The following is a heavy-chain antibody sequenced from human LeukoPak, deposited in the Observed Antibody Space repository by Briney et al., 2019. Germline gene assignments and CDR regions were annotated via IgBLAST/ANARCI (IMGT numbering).Heavy chain of an antibody. D-gene: IGHD3-3*01. Sequence: ASVKVSCKVSGYTLTELSMHWVRQAPGKGLEWMGGFDPEDGETIYAQKFQGRATMTEDTSTDTAYMELSSLRSEDTAVYYCAITPGDFWSGYEDYWGQGTLVTVSS. CDR1: GYTLTELS. J-gene: IGHJ4*02. CDR2: FDPEDGET. V-gene: IGHV1-24*01. CDR3: AITPGDFWSGYEDY.